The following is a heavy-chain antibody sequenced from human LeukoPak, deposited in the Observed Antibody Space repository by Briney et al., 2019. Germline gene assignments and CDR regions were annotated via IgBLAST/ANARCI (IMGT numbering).Heavy chain of an antibody. D-gene: IGHD3-9*01. CDR3: ARGPQLRYFDWLLSRYGMDV. CDR1: GGTFSSYA. CDR2: IIPIFGTA. Sequence: ASVKVSCKASGGTFSSYAISWVRQAPGQGLEWMGGIIPIFGTANYAQKFQGRVTITADESTSTAYMELSSLRSEDTAVYYCARGPQLRYFDWLLSRYGMDVWGQGTTVTVSS. V-gene: IGHV1-69*01. J-gene: IGHJ6*02.